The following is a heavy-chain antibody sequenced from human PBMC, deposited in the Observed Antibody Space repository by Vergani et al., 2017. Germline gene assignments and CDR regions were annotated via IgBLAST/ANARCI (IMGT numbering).Heavy chain of an antibody. CDR1: GYSFTSYW. Sequence: EVQLVQSGAEVKKPGESLKISCKGSGYSFTSYWIGWVRQMPGKGLEWMGIIYPGDSDTRYNPSFQGQVTISADKSISTAYLQWSILKASDTAMYYCARRAVGYCSGGSCPNWFDPGGQGTLVTVSS. V-gene: IGHV5-51*01. CDR3: ARRAVGYCSGGSCPNWFDP. CDR2: IYPGDSDT. J-gene: IGHJ5*02. D-gene: IGHD2-15*01.